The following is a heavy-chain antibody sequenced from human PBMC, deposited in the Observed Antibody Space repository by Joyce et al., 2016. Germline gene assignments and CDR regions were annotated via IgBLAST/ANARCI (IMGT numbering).Heavy chain of an antibody. D-gene: IGHD7-27*01. CDR1: GGSISIHY. Sequence: QVQLQESGPGLVKPSETLSLTCTVSGGSISIHYWSWIRQPPGKRLEWMGYIYYSGSNNYNPSLKSRVTISVDTSKNQFSRKLRSVSAADTAVYYCARGLGTPYGMDVWGQGTTVTVSS. CDR2: IYYSGSN. J-gene: IGHJ6*02. CDR3: ARGLGTPYGMDV. V-gene: IGHV4-59*11.